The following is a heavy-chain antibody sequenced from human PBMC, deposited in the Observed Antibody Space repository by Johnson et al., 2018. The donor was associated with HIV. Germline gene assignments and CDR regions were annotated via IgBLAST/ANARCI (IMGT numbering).Heavy chain of an antibody. Sequence: QVQLVESGGGVVQPGRSLRLSCAASGFTFSTYSMHWVRQAPGMRLEWVAVISYAGANKYYADSVKGRFTISRDNSKNTLYLQMNSLRAEDTAVYYCARDWSDIAAAVTGAFDVWGQGTMVTVSS. D-gene: IGHD6-13*01. CDR3: ARDWSDIAAAVTGAFDV. J-gene: IGHJ3*01. CDR2: ISYAGANK. V-gene: IGHV3-30-3*01. CDR1: GFTFSTYS.